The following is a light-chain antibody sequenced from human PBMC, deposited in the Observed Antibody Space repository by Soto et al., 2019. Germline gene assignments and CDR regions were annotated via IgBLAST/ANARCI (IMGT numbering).Light chain of an antibody. CDR2: DVS. V-gene: IGLV2-11*01. Sequence: QSALTQPRSVSGSPGQSVTISCTGTSSDVGGYNYVSWYQQHPGKAPKLMIYDVSKRPSGVPDRFSDSKSGNTASLTISGLQAEDEADYYCCSYAGSYTLGVFGTGTKVTVL. CDR3: CSYAGSYTLGV. CDR1: SSDVGGYNY. J-gene: IGLJ1*01.